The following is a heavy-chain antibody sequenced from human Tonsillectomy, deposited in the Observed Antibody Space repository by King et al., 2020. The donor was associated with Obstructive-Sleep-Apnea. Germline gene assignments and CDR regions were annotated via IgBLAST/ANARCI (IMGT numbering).Heavy chain of an antibody. CDR3: GGYNWFDP. D-gene: IGHD6-13*01. Sequence: VQLVESGGGVVQPGRSLRLSCAASGFTFINYGMHWVRQSPGEGLDWVAIISSDVSDKYYADSLKCRFTISSDNSKSTLYLQMNSLRPEDTAVYYCGGYNWFDPWGQGTLVTVSS. CDR2: ISSDVSDK. V-gene: IGHV3-30*03. J-gene: IGHJ5*02. CDR1: GFTFINYG.